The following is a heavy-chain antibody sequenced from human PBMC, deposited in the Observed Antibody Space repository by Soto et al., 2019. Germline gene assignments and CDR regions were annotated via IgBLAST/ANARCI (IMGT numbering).Heavy chain of an antibody. CDR1: GYTLTELS. D-gene: IGHD6-19*01. Sequence: EASVKVSCKVSGYTLTELSMHWVRRAPGKGLEWMGGFDPEDGETIYAQKFQGRVTMTEDTSTDTAYMELSSLRSEDTAVYYCATASSGWSYGMDVWGQGTTVTVSS. CDR3: ATASSGWSYGMDV. CDR2: FDPEDGET. J-gene: IGHJ6*02. V-gene: IGHV1-24*01.